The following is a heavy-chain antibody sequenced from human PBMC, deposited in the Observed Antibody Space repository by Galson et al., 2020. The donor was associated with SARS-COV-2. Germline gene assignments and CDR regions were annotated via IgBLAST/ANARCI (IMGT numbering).Heavy chain of an antibody. CDR3: ARLPVVRGVDY. D-gene: IGHD3-10*01. CDR1: GGSISRYY. Sequence: ASETLSLTCSVSGGSISRYYWSWIRQPPGERLEWIGYIYHSGTTSYNPSLKSRVTISVDTSKSQFSLTLSSVTAADTAMYYCARLPVVRGVDYWGQGIPVTVS. J-gene: IGHJ4*02. V-gene: IGHV4-59*01. CDR2: IYHSGTT.